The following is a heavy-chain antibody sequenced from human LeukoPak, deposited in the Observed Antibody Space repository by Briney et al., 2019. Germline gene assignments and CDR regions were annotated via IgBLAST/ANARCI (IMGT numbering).Heavy chain of an antibody. CDR3: ARDWPGRMSM. Sequence: SETLSLTCTVSGGSISSGSYYWSWIRQPAGKGLEWIGRIYTSGSTNYNPSLKSRVTISVDTSKNQFSLKLSSVTAADTAVYYCARDWPGRMSMWGQGTLVTVSS. J-gene: IGHJ4*02. CDR1: GGSISSGSYY. CDR2: IYTSGST. D-gene: IGHD6-6*01. V-gene: IGHV4-61*02.